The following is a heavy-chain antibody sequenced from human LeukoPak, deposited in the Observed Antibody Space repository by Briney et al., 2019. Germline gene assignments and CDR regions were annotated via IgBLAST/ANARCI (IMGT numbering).Heavy chain of an antibody. CDR2: IYPGDSDT. CDR1: GYSFTSYW. CDR3: ARQITPTDYSSSWYGKSYYYYMDV. J-gene: IGHJ6*03. D-gene: IGHD6-13*01. V-gene: IGHV5-51*01. Sequence: GESLKISCKGSGYSFTSYWIGWVRQMPGKGLEWMGIIYPGDSDTRYSPSFQGQVTISADKSISTAYLQRSSLKASDTAMYYCARQITPTDYSSSWYGKSYYYYMDVWGKGTTVTISS.